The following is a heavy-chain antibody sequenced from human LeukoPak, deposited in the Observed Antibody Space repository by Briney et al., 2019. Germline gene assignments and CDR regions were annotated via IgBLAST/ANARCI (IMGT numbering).Heavy chain of an antibody. CDR3: ARWASVYASYYYGMDV. J-gene: IGHJ6*02. CDR2: IYYSGST. D-gene: IGHD2-8*01. CDR1: GGSISSYY. V-gene: IGHV4-59*01. Sequence: PSETLSLTCTVSGGSISSYYWSWIRQPPGKGLEWIGYIYYSGSTNYNPSLKSRVTISVDTSKNQFSLKLSSVTAADTAVYYCARWASVYASYYYGMDVWGQGTTVTVSS.